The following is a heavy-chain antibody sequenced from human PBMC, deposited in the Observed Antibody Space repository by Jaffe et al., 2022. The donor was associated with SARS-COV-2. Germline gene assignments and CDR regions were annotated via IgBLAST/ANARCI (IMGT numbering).Heavy chain of an antibody. D-gene: IGHD3-16*01. CDR3: AKDIGGGIDY. J-gene: IGHJ4*02. CDR2: ISYDGNNK. CDR1: GFTFSNSG. V-gene: IGHV3-30*18. Sequence: QVQLVESGGGVVQPGRSLRLSCAASGFTFSNSGMHWVRQAPGKGLEWVALISYDGNNKYYADSVKGRFTISRDNSKNTLFLQMNSLRVEDTAVYYCAKDIGGGIDYWGQGTLVTVSS.